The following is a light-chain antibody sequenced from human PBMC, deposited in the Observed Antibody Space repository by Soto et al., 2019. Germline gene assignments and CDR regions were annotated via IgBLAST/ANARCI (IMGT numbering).Light chain of an antibody. J-gene: IGLJ2*01. CDR1: SSDLGIYNF. CDR2: DVT. CDR3: TSYTNTNTLV. V-gene: IGLV2-14*03. Sequence: QSVLTQPASVSASPGQSITLSCTGTSSDLGIYNFVSWYQQHPGKAPKLLVYDVTNRPSGVSNRFSGSKSGSTASLTISGLQAEDEADYYCTSYTNTNTLVFGGGTKLTVL.